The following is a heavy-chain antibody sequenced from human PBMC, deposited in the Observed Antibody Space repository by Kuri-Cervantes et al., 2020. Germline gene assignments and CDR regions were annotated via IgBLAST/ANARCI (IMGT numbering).Heavy chain of an antibody. CDR2: IKQDGSEK. CDR3: ARYYGMDV. V-gene: IGHV3-7*01. J-gene: IGHJ6*02. Sequence: GGSLRLSCAASGFTVSSNYMSWVRQAPGKGLEWVANIKQDGSEKYYVDSVKGRFTISRDNAKNSLYLQMNSLRAEDTAVYYCARYYGMDVWGQGTTVTVSS. CDR1: GFTVSSNY.